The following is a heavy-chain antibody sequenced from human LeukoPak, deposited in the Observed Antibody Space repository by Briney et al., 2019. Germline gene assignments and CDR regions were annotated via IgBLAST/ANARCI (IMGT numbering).Heavy chain of an antibody. V-gene: IGHV3-23*01. J-gene: IGHJ4*02. CDR3: AKDLEVGEYDSNGDY. Sequence: GSLRLSCAASGFTFSSYGMSWVRQAPGKGLEWVSAISGSGGSTYYADSVKGRFTISRDNSKNTLYLQINSLRAEDTAVYYCAKDLEVGEYDSNGDYWGQGTLVTASS. CDR2: ISGSGGST. D-gene: IGHD3-22*01. CDR1: GFTFSSYG.